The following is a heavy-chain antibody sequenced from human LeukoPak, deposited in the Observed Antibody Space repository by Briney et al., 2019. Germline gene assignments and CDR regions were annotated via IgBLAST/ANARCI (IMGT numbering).Heavy chain of an antibody. CDR2: IIPIFGTV. D-gene: IGHD2-21*01. J-gene: IGHJ4*02. Sequence: SVKASCKASGGTFSSYAISRVRQAPGQGLEWMGGIIPIFGTVNYAQKFQGRVTITADESTSTAYMELSSLRSEDTAVYYCARSSRDDCGGDCSYYFDYWGQGTLVTVSS. CDR3: ARSSRDDCGGDCSYYFDY. CDR1: GGTFSSYA. V-gene: IGHV1-69*13.